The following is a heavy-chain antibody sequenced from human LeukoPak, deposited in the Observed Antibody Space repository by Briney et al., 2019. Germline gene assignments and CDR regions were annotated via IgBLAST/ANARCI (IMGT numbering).Heavy chain of an antibody. V-gene: IGHV1-69*13. CDR2: IIPIFGTA. Sequence: AVKVSCKASGGTFSSYAISWVRQAPGQGLEWMGGIIPIFGTANYAQKFQGRVTITADESTSTAYMELSSLRSEDTAVYYCARVERAKWEPGAFDIWGQGTMVTVSS. D-gene: IGHD1-26*01. CDR3: ARVERAKWEPGAFDI. CDR1: GGTFSSYA. J-gene: IGHJ3*02.